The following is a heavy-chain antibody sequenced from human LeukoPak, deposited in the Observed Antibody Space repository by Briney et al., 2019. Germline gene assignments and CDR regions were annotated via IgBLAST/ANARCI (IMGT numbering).Heavy chain of an antibody. CDR2: IWYDGSNK. D-gene: IGHD6-13*01. CDR3: ARDIGSSWDFDY. Sequence: GGSLRLSCAASGFTFSSYGMHWVRQAPGKGLEWVAVIWYDGSNKYYADSVKGRFTISRDNSKNTLYLQMNSLRVEDTAVYYCARDIGSSWDFDYWGQGTLVTVSS. CDR1: GFTFSSYG. J-gene: IGHJ4*02. V-gene: IGHV3-33*01.